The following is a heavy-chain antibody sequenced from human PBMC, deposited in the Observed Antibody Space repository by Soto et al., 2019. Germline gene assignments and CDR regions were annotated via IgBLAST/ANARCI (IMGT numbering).Heavy chain of an antibody. D-gene: IGHD3-22*01. V-gene: IGHV1-69*12. J-gene: IGHJ5*02. CDR3: ARDRGPSSGYYPYWFDP. Sequence: QVQLVQSGAEVKKPGSSVKVSCKASGGTFSSYAITWVRQAPGQGLEWMGGIIPIFGTANYAQKFQGRVTITAGESTSTAYRGLSSLGSEDTAVYYCARDRGPSSGYYPYWFDPWGQGALVTVSS. CDR1: GGTFSSYA. CDR2: IIPIFGTA.